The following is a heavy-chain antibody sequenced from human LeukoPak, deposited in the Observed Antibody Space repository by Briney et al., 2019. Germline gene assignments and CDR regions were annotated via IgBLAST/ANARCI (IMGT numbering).Heavy chain of an antibody. CDR1: GGSINSYY. CDR2: VSNIEAT. CDR3: ARPPHYYDTSGYSV. J-gene: IGHJ4*02. D-gene: IGHD3-22*01. Sequence: SETLSLTCTVSGGSINSYYWSWLRQPPGKRLEWIGYVSNIEATNYNPSLKSRVTISVDTSKNQFSLRLNSVTAADTAVYYCARPPHYYDTSGYSVWGQGTLVTVSS. V-gene: IGHV4-59*01.